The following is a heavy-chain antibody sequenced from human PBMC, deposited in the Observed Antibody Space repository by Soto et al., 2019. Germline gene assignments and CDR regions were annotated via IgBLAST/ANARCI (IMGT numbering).Heavy chain of an antibody. D-gene: IGHD3-9*01. CDR3: TTDLDYDILTGLDF. CDR2: IKSKTDDGAT. Sequence: EVQLVESGGGLVKPGWSLRLSCAASGFTFSNAWMSWVRQAPGKGLEWVGRIKSKTDDGATDYAAPVKGRFTISRDDSKNTLYLQMNSLKTEDTGVYYCTTDLDYDILTGLDFWGQGTLVTVSS. J-gene: IGHJ4*02. CDR1: GFTFSNAW. V-gene: IGHV3-15*01.